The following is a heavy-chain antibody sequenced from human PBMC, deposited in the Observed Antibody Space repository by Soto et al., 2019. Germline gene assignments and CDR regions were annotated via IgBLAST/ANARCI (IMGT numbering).Heavy chain of an antibody. CDR1: GYTFTSYD. CDR2: MNPNSGNT. D-gene: IGHD3-3*01. V-gene: IGHV1-8*01. Sequence: ASVKGSCKAAGYTFTSYDSSWGRQATGQGLEWMGWMNPNSGNTGYAQKFQGRVTMTRNTSISTAYMELSSLRSEDTAVYYCARVPPYYDFWSGYLGPPPPTYPDTAFRGNGTTDPVSP. J-gene: IGHJ6*04. CDR3: ARVPPYYDFWSGYLGPPPPTYPDTAF.